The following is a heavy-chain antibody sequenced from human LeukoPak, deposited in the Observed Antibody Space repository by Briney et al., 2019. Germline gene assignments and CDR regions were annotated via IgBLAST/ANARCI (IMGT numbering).Heavy chain of an antibody. Sequence: ASVKVSCKASGYTFTGYYMHWVRQAPGQGLEWMGWINPNSGGTNYAQKFQGWVTMTRDTSISTAYMELSRLRSDDTAVYYCARDGKGYCSGGSCSDPFYYFAYWAKGPLVTVSS. CDR2: INPNSGGT. CDR3: ARDGKGYCSGGSCSDPFYYFAY. J-gene: IGHJ4*02. D-gene: IGHD2-15*01. CDR1: GYTFTGYY. V-gene: IGHV1-2*04.